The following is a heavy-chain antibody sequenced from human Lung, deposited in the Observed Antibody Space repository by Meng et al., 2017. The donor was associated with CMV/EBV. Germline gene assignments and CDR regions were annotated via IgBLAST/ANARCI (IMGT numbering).Heavy chain of an antibody. CDR1: GFAFSSYA. D-gene: IGHD3-3*01. CDR3: AKMPFGFFWSGYYLDL. Sequence: SGFAFSSYAMSWVRQAPGKGLEWVSGISGSGGTPNYADSVKGRFTISRDNSKNTLYLQMNRLRVEDTAVYYCAKMPFGFFWSGYYLDLWGQGTLVTVSS. CDR2: ISGSGGTP. J-gene: IGHJ4*02. V-gene: IGHV3-23*01.